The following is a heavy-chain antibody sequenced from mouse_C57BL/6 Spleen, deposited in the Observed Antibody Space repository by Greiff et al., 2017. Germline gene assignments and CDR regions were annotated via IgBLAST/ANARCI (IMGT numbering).Heavy chain of an antibody. Sequence: DVQLVESGGGLVKPGGSLKLSCAASGFTFSDYGMHWVRQAPEKGLGWVAYISSGSGTTYYEETVKGRCTIPRDNAKNTRFLQMTSRRSEDTAMYYCARIYDYDPWFAYWGQGTLVTVSA. D-gene: IGHD2-4*01. CDR3: ARIYDYDPWFAY. CDR2: ISSGSGTT. V-gene: IGHV5-17*01. CDR1: GFTFSDYG. J-gene: IGHJ3*01.